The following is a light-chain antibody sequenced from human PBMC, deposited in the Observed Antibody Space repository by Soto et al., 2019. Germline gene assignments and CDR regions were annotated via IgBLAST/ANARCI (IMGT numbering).Light chain of an antibody. CDR3: SSYTSTNTQL. Sequence: QSALTQPASVSGSPGQSITISCTGTSSDVGGYNFVSWYQQHPGKAPKLMIYDVTNRPSGVSNRFSGSKSGNTASLTISGXXXXXXXXYXCSSYTSTNTQLFGGGTK. CDR1: SSDVGGYNF. V-gene: IGLV2-14*03. CDR2: DVT. J-gene: IGLJ2*01.